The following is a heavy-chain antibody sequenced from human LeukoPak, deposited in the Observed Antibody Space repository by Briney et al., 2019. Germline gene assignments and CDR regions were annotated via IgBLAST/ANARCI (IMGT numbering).Heavy chain of an antibody. CDR2: IYSGGST. CDR3: ARDLYGDYVTDRYFGMDV. Sequence: GGSLRLSCAASGFTVSSNYMSWVRQTPGKGLEWVSVIYSGGSTYYADSVKGRFTISRDNSKNTLYLQMNSLRAEDTAVYYCARDLYGDYVTDRYFGMDVWGQGTTVTVSS. J-gene: IGHJ6*02. CDR1: GFTVSSNY. D-gene: IGHD4-17*01. V-gene: IGHV3-53*01.